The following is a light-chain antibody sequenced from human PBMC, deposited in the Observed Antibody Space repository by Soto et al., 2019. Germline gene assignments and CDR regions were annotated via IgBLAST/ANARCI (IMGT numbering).Light chain of an antibody. CDR3: QKYNSAPFT. V-gene: IGKV1-27*01. J-gene: IGKJ3*01. Sequence: DIQMTQSPSSLSASVGDRVTITCRASQDIGNYLAWYQQKPGKVPKVLIYAASTLLSGVPSRFSGSGSGTDFTLTISSLQPEDVATYYSQKYNSAPFTFGPGTKVDIK. CDR2: AAS. CDR1: QDIGNY.